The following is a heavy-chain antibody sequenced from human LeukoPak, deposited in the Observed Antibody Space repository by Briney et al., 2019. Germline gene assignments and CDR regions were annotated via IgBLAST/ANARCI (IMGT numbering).Heavy chain of an antibody. Sequence: SETLSLTCAVYGGSFSGYYWSWIRQPPGKGPEWIGEINHSGTTNYNPSLKSRVTMSVDTSKNQFSLRLSSVTAADTAVYYCAITHYDGTCPPFYIGGQGTMVTVSA. V-gene: IGHV4-34*01. CDR3: AITHYDGTCPPFYI. CDR1: GGSFSGYY. CDR2: INHSGTT. J-gene: IGHJ3*02. D-gene: IGHD3-10*01.